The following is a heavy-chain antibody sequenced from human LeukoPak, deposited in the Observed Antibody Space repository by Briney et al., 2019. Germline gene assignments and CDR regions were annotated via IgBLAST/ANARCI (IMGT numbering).Heavy chain of an antibody. Sequence: ASVKVSCKASGYTFTGYFLHWVRQAPGQGLEWMGWINPNIGDASYAQKFRGRVTMTRDRSINTAYMGLSRLTSDDTAVYYCARMDLDGGDSIGFDSWGQGTLVTVSS. CDR1: GYTFTGYF. J-gene: IGHJ5*01. CDR3: ARMDLDGGDSIGFDS. D-gene: IGHD2-21*02. CDR2: INPNIGDA. V-gene: IGHV1-2*02.